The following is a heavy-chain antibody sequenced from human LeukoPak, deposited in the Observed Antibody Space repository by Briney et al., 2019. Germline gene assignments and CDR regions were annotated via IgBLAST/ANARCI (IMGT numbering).Heavy chain of an antibody. J-gene: IGHJ6*03. D-gene: IGHD1-1*01. CDR1: GFTFSSYA. CDR2: ISGSGGST. Sequence: GGSLRLSCAASGFTFSSYAMSWVRQAPGKGLEWVSAISGSGGSTYYADSVKGRFTISRDNSKNTLYLQMNSLRAEDTAVYYCTRQSGPTTPWRYYYYMDVWGKGTTVTVSS. CDR3: TRQSGPTTPWRYYYYMDV. V-gene: IGHV3-23*01.